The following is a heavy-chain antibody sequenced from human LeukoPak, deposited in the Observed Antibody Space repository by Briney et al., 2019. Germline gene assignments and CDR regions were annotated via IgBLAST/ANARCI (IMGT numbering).Heavy chain of an antibody. CDR2: INHSGST. J-gene: IGHJ4*02. Sequence: SETLSLTCAVYGGSFSGYYWSWIRRPPGKGLEWIGEINHSGSTNYNPSLKSRVTISVDTSKNQFSLKLSSVTAADTAVYYCARTRGYSYGYFRFDYWGQGTLVTVSS. CDR3: ARTRGYSYGYFRFDY. V-gene: IGHV4-34*01. CDR1: GGSFSGYY. D-gene: IGHD5-18*01.